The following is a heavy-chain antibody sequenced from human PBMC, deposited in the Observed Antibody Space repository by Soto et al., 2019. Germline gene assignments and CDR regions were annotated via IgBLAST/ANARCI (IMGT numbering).Heavy chain of an antibody. CDR1: GYSFTSYW. CDR2: IYPGDSDT. Sequence: GQSVKISCKGSGYSFTSYWIGWVRQMPGKGLDWMGIIYPGDSDTRYSPSFQGQVTISADKSISTAYLQWSSLKASDTAMYYCARTCGYSYGPNYYYYGMDVWGQGTSVTVSS. J-gene: IGHJ6*02. V-gene: IGHV5-51*01. CDR3: ARTCGYSYGPNYYYYGMDV. D-gene: IGHD5-18*01.